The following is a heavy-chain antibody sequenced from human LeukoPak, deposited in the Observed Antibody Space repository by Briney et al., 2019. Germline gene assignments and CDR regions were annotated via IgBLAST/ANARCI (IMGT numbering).Heavy chain of an antibody. CDR3: AREDDSWGPNNLDL. Sequence: PGGSLRLSCAASAFTFIDYSMNWVRQAPGEGLEWISYIDTSSSTMYYADSVMGRFTISRDNAKESLYLQMNSLRDEDTAVYYCAREDDSWGPNNLDLWGQGTMVTVSS. D-gene: IGHD7-27*01. CDR2: IDTSSSTM. V-gene: IGHV3-48*02. CDR1: AFTFIDYS. J-gene: IGHJ3*01.